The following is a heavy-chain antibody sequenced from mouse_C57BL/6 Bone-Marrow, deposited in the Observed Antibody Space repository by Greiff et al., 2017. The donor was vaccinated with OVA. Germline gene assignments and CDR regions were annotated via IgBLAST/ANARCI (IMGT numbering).Heavy chain of an antibody. J-gene: IGHJ1*03. CDR3: GGGYWYFDV. Sequence: EVQLVESGGGLVQPKGSLKLSCAASGFSFNTYAMNWVRQAPGKGLEWVARIRSKSNNYATYYADSVKERFTISRDDSESMLYLQMNNLKTEDTAREYCGGGYWYFDVWGTGTTVTVSA. CDR2: IRSKSNNYAT. CDR1: GFSFNTYA. V-gene: IGHV10-1*01.